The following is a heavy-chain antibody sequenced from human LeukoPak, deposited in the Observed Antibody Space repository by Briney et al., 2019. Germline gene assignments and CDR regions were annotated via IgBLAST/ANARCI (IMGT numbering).Heavy chain of an antibody. CDR2: IIPVLNIT. J-gene: IGHJ6*02. CDR1: GGTFSSSA. D-gene: IGHD5-18*01. CDR3: ARDQGLTAPPPDGLDV. Sequence: GASVKVSCKTSGGTFSSSAITWVRQAPGQGLEWMGRIIPVLNITTYAQKFQGSVTITAETSTSTVYMELSSLRSEETAVYYCARDQGLTAPPPDGLDVWGQGTTVIVSS. V-gene: IGHV1-69*04.